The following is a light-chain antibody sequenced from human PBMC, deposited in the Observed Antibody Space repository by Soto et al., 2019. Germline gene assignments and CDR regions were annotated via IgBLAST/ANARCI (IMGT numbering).Light chain of an antibody. CDR2: AAS. CDR3: QLCNHWPPLSN. J-gene: IGKJ2*01. Sequence: EVVLTQSPATLSLSPGERATLSCRASQSVSDNLAWYQQKPGLPPRLLIYAASIRATGIPARFSGSGSGTDFTLTISSLEPEDFAVYYCQLCNHWPPLSNFGQGTNLEIK. V-gene: IGKV3-11*01. CDR1: QSVSDN.